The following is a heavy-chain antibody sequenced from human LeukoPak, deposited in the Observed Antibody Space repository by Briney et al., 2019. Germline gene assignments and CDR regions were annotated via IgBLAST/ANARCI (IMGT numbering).Heavy chain of an antibody. Sequence: GGSLRLSCAASGLTYTDFWVHWIRQAPGKGLEWVSLIKNVGSVTRYADSVKGRFIISRDDAKNTLDLQMNSLKVDDTAVYHCATGHSYGYDYWGQGILVTVSS. CDR1: GLTYTDFW. V-gene: IGHV3-74*01. D-gene: IGHD5-18*01. CDR3: ATGHSYGYDY. J-gene: IGHJ4*02. CDR2: IKNVGSVT.